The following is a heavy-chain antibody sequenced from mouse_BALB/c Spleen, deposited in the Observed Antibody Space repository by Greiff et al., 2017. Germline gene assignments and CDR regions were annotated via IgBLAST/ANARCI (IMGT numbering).Heavy chain of an antibody. D-gene: IGHD1-1*01. Sequence: DVKLVESGGGLVKPGGSLKLSCAASGFTFSSYAMSWVRQTPEKRLEWVASISSGGSTYYPDSVKGRFTISRDNARNILYLQMSSLRSEDTAMYYCARDYYGSSYRAWFAYWGQGTLVTVSA. V-gene: IGHV5-6-5*01. CDR2: ISSGGST. CDR3: ARDYYGSSYRAWFAY. CDR1: GFTFSSYA. J-gene: IGHJ3*01.